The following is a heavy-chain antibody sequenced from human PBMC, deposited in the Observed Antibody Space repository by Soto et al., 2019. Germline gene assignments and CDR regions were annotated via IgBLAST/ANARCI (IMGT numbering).Heavy chain of an antibody. J-gene: IGHJ5*01. Sequence: ASVKVSCKPSGYTFSDYGISWVRQAPGQGLEWKGWVNIYRGTTNYAQKNQGRVNKTTDTSTTTTYLDLTSLTSDDTAVYYCARERGGYSYGDSWG. CDR2: VNIYRGTT. V-gene: IGHV1-18*01. CDR3: ARERGGYSYGDS. CDR1: GYTFSDYG. D-gene: IGHD5-18*01.